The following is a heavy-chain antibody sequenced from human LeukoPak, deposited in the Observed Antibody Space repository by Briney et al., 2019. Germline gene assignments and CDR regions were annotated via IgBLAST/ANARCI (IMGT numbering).Heavy chain of an antibody. V-gene: IGHV1-69*01. D-gene: IGHD3-9*01. Sequence: SVKVSCKASGGTFSSYAISWVRQAPGQGLEWMGGIIPIFGTASYAQKFQGRVTITADESTSTAYMELSSLRSEDTAVYYCARDQGYYDILTTYYYYGMDVWGKGTTVTVSS. CDR3: ARDQGYYDILTTYYYYGMDV. CDR1: GGTFSSYA. J-gene: IGHJ6*04. CDR2: IIPIFGTA.